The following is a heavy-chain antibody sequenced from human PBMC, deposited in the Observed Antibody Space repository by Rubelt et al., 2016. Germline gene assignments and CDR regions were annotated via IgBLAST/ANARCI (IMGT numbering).Heavy chain of an antibody. CDR3: ARHGPRDYRGNSDVFDI. Sequence: QVQLQQWGAGLLKPSETLSLTCAVYGGSFSGYYWSWIRQPPGKGLECIGAIHHSGSTNYNPSLASRVNKTVDKSKNQGSLKLRSVTAADTALYYCARHGPRDYRGNSDVFDIWGQGTMVAVSS. J-gene: IGHJ3*02. CDR1: GGSFSGYY. V-gene: IGHV4-34*01. CDR2: IHHSGST. D-gene: IGHD4-23*01.